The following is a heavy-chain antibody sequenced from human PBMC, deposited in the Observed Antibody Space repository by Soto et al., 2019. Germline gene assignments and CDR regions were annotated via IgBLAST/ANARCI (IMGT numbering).Heavy chain of an antibody. CDR1: GYSFTSYW. Sequence: PGETLKISCKGSGYSFTSYWIVWVRQMPGKGLEWMGIIYPGDSGTRYSPSFQGQVTMSADKSISTAYLQWSSLKASDTAIYYCARREYFDNYGIDVWGQGTTVPVSS. J-gene: IGHJ6*02. V-gene: IGHV5-51*01. CDR3: ARREYFDNYGIDV. CDR2: IYPGDSGT.